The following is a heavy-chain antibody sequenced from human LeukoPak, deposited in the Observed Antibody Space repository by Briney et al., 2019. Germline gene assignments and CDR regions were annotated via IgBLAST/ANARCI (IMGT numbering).Heavy chain of an antibody. V-gene: IGHV4-59*01. CDR1: GGSIRSYY. J-gene: IGHJ4*02. CDR3: ARVTGYVIEDYFDY. D-gene: IGHD3-22*01. CDR2: IYYSGST. Sequence: PSETLSLTCTVSGGSIRSYYWSWIRQAPGKGLEWIGYIYYSGSTNYNPSLKSRVTISVDTSKNQFSLKLRSVTAADTAVYYCARVTGYVIEDYFDYWGQGTLVTVSS.